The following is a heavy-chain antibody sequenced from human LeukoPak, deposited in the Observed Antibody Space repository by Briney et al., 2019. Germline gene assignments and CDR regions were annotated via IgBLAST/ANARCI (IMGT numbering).Heavy chain of an antibody. J-gene: IGHJ4*02. D-gene: IGHD3-16*02. Sequence: GGSLRLSCAASGFTFSSYGMHWVRQAPGKGLEWVAFIRYDGSNKYYADSVKGRFTISRDNSKNTLYLQMNSLRAEDTAVYYCAKDSSRYDYVWGSYRPLDYWGQGTLVTVSS. V-gene: IGHV3-30*02. CDR2: IRYDGSNK. CDR3: AKDSSRYDYVWGSYRPLDY. CDR1: GFTFSSYG.